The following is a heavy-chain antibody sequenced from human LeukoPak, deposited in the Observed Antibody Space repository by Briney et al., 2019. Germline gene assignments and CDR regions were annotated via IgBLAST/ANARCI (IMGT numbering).Heavy chain of an antibody. CDR3: AKGRSYRALLWTY. CDR2: ITTSSSYI. Sequence: GGSLRLSCAASGFTFSTYTMNWVRQAPGKGLEWVSSITTSSSYIYYADSVKGRFTISRDNSKNTLYLQMNSLRAEDTAVYYCAKGRSYRALLWTYWGQGTLVTISS. CDR1: GFTFSTYT. D-gene: IGHD3/OR15-3a*01. V-gene: IGHV3-21*04. J-gene: IGHJ4*02.